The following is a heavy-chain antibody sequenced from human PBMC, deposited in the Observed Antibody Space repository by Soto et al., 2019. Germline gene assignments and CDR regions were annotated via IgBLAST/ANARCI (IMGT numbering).Heavy chain of an antibody. CDR1: GFTFSSYW. CDR2: INSDGSST. J-gene: IGHJ4*02. D-gene: IGHD6-19*01. V-gene: IGHV3-74*01. Sequence: GGSLRLSCAASGFTFSSYWMHWVRQAPGKGLVWVSRINSDGSSTSYADSVKGRFTISRDNAKNTLYLQMNSLRAEDTAVYYCARGGEAAVAGGSWVDYWGQGTLVTVSS. CDR3: ARGGEAAVAGGSWVDY.